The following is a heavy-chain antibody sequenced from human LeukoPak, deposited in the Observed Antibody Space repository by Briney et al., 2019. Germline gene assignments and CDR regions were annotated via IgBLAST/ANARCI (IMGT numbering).Heavy chain of an antibody. CDR1: GYTFTGYY. D-gene: IGHD2-15*01. V-gene: IGHV1-2*02. J-gene: IGHJ6*03. CDR3: ARGGFSGVVVAAYYYMDV. Sequence: GASVKVSCKASGYTFTGYYMHWVRQAPGQGLEWMGWINPNSGGTNYAQKFQGRVTMTRDTSISTAYMELSRLRSDDTAVYYCARGGFSGVVVAAYYYMDVWGKGTTVTVSS. CDR2: INPNSGGT.